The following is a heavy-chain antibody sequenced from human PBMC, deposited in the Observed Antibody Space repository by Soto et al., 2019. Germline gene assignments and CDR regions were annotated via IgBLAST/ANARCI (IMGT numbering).Heavy chain of an antibody. CDR3: AREGMTKHPLFDY. Sequence: SETLSLTCTVSGGSISSGGYYWSWIRQHPGKGLEWIGYINYSGSTNYNPSLKSRVTISVDTPKNQFSLKLSSVTAADTAVYYCAREGMTKHPLFDYWGQGTLVTVSS. V-gene: IGHV4-31*03. D-gene: IGHD1-20*01. CDR1: GGSISSGGYY. CDR2: INYSGST. J-gene: IGHJ4*02.